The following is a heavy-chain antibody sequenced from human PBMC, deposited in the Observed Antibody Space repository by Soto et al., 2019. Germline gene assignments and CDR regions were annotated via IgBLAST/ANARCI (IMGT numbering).Heavy chain of an antibody. CDR2: ISYDGSNK. Sequence: LRLSCAASGFTFSSYGMHWVRQAPGKGLEWVAVISYDGSNKYYADSVKGRFTISRDNSKNTLYLQMNSLRAEDTAVYYCAREQQLVPHNWFDPWGQGTLVTVSS. D-gene: IGHD6-13*01. CDR3: AREQQLVPHNWFDP. J-gene: IGHJ5*02. V-gene: IGHV3-30*03. CDR1: GFTFSSYG.